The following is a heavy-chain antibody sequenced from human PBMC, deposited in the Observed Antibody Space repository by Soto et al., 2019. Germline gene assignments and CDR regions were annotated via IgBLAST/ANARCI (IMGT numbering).Heavy chain of an antibody. D-gene: IGHD6-6*01. CDR2: ISGSGGDA. CDR1: GFTFSSYA. V-gene: IGHV3-23*01. J-gene: IGHJ6*02. CDR3: AKEASNSAALFYYFYGMDV. Sequence: EVQLLESGGGLVQPGGSLTLSCAASGFTFSSYAMSWVRQAPGKGLEWVSGISGSGGDAYYADSVKGRFTISRDNSKKTLYLQMNSLRDDDTALYYCAKEASNSAALFYYFYGMDVWGQGTAVTVSS.